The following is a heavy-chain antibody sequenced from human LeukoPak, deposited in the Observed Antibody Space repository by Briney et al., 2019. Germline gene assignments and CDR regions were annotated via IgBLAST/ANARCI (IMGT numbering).Heavy chain of an antibody. CDR1: GGTFSSYA. CDR3: ARVGQWLVNDAFDI. J-gene: IGHJ3*02. CDR2: INPNSGGT. D-gene: IGHD6-19*01. Sequence: ASVKVSCKASGGTFSSYAISWVRQAPGQGLEWMGWINPNSGGTNYAQKFQVRGTMTRDTSISTAYMELSSLRSEDTAVYYCARVGQWLVNDAFDIWGQGTMVTVSS. V-gene: IGHV1-2*02.